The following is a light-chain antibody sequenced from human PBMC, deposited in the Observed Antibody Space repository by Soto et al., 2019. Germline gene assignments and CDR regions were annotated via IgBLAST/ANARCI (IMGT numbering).Light chain of an antibody. V-gene: IGLV2-8*01. CDR3: SSYAGSNLWV. Sequence: QSALTQPPSASGSPGQSVTISCTGTSSDVGGYNYVSWYQQHQGKAPKLTIYEVSKRPSGVPDRFSGSKSGNTASLTVSGLQAEDEDDYYCSSYAGSNLWVFGGGTKVTVL. CDR1: SSDVGGYNY. CDR2: EVS. J-gene: IGLJ3*02.